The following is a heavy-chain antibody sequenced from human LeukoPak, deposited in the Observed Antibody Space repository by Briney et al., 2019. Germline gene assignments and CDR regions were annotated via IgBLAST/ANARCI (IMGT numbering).Heavy chain of an antibody. D-gene: IGHD3-22*01. CDR1: GFTFSSYR. Sequence: GGSLRLSCAASGFTFSSYRMSWVRQAPGKGLEWVANIKQDGSEKYYVDSVKGRFTISRDNAKNSLYLQMNSLRAEDTAVYYCASSPYYYDSTWGQGTLVTVSS. CDR2: IKQDGSEK. J-gene: IGHJ5*02. V-gene: IGHV3-7*01. CDR3: ASSPYYYDST.